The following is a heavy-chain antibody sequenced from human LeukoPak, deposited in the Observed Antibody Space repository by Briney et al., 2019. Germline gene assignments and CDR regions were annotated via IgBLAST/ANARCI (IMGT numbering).Heavy chain of an antibody. CDR3: WRPVDTTTLIAFDI. CDR1: GYSFTNYW. CDR2: IYPGDSDT. Sequence: GESLKISCKGSGYSFTNYWIGWVRRMPGKGLEWMGIIYPGDSDTRYSPSFQGQVTISADKSISTAYLQWSSLKASGAGMDYCWRPVDTTTLIAFDIWGQGTKVTVSS. J-gene: IGHJ3*02. V-gene: IGHV5-51*01. D-gene: IGHD4-11*01.